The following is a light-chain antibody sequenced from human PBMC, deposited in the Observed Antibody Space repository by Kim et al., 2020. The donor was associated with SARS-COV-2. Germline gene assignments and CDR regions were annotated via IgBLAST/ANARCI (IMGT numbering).Light chain of an antibody. CDR2: WAS. J-gene: IGKJ1*01. V-gene: IGKV4-1*01. Sequence: ATINCKSSQSVLYSANNKNYLAWYQQKSGQPPKLLIYWASTRESGVPDRFSGSGSGTDFTLTISSLQAEDVAVYYCQQYYSTPRTFGQGTKVEIK. CDR3: QQYYSTPRT. CDR1: QSVLYSANNKNY.